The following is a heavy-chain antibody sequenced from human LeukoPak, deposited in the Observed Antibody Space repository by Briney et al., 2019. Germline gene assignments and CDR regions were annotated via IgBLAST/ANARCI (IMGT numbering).Heavy chain of an antibody. D-gene: IGHD3-22*01. Sequence: GGSLRLSCAASGFTFSSYAMSWVRQAPGKGLEWVSAISGSGGSTYYADSVKGRFTISRVNSKNTLYLQMNSLRAEDTAVYYCAKDGNYYDSSGYYRYYFDYWGQGTLVTVSS. CDR1: GFTFSSYA. CDR2: ISGSGGST. V-gene: IGHV3-23*01. CDR3: AKDGNYYDSSGYYRYYFDY. J-gene: IGHJ4*02.